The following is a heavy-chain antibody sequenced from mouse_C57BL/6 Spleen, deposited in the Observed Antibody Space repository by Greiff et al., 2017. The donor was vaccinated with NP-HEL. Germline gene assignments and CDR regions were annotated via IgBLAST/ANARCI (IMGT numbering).Heavy chain of an antibody. D-gene: IGHD2-2*01. CDR1: GFSLTSYG. CDR2: IWSGGST. CDR3: ARNLGYYGYDGFAY. V-gene: IGHV2-2*01. J-gene: IGHJ3*01. Sequence: VQLVESGPGLVQPSQSLSITCTVSGFSLTSYGVHWVRQSPGKGLEWLGVIWSGGSTDYNAAFISRLSISKDNSKSQVFFKMNSLQADDTAIYYCARNLGYYGYDGFAYWGQGTLVTVSA.